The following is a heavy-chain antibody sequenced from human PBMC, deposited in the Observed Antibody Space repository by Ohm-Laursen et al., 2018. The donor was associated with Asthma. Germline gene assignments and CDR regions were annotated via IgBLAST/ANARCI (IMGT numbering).Heavy chain of an antibody. D-gene: IGHD3-3*01. V-gene: IGHV3-30-3*01. Sequence: SLRLSCAASGFTFRSYAMHRVRQAPGKGLEWVAVGGSYYDGGLKYYADSVNGRFTVSRDDSKNTLYLQMNSLRPDDTAVYYCARDVMEWYLPAFDFWGQGTLVTVSS. J-gene: IGHJ4*02. CDR3: ARDVMEWYLPAFDF. CDR2: GGSYYDGGLK. CDR1: GFTFRSYA.